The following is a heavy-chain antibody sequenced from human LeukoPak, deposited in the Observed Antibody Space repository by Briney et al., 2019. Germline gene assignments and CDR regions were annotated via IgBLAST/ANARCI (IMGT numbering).Heavy chain of an antibody. CDR3: ARHLSGSYPGPYYYYGMDV. CDR1: GYSFISYW. J-gene: IGHJ6*02. Sequence: PGESLKISCKGSGYSFISYWIGWVRQMPGKGLEWMGIIYPGDSDTRYSPSFQGQVTISADKSISTAYLQWSSLKASDTAMYYCARHLSGSYPGPYYYYGMDVWGQGTTVTVSS. D-gene: IGHD1-26*01. V-gene: IGHV5-51*01. CDR2: IYPGDSDT.